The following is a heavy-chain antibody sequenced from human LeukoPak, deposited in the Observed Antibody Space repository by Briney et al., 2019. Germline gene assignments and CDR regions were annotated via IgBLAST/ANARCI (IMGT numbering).Heavy chain of an antibody. CDR2: ISYDGSNK. Sequence: GGSLRLSCAASGCTFSSYGMHWVRQAPGKGLEWVAVISYDGSNKYYADSVKGRFTISRDNSKNTLYLQMNSLRAEDTAVYYCAKLAAAGYYYYYYMDVWGKGTTVTVSS. D-gene: IGHD6-13*01. J-gene: IGHJ6*03. CDR1: GCTFSSYG. CDR3: AKLAAAGYYYYYYMDV. V-gene: IGHV3-30*18.